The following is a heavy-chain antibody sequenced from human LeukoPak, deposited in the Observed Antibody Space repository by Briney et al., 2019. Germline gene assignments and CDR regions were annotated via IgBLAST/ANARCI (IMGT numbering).Heavy chain of an antibody. J-gene: IGHJ4*02. V-gene: IGHV3-66*01. CDR1: GFTFSSYE. CDR2: IYSGGST. CDR3: ARSEKWLVQDRTFDY. Sequence: GGSLRLSCSGSGFTFSSYEMNWVRQAPGKGLEWVSVIYSGGSTYYADSVKGRFTISRDNSKNTLYLQMNSLRAEDTAVYYCARSEKWLVQDRTFDYWGQGTLVTVSS. D-gene: IGHD6-19*01.